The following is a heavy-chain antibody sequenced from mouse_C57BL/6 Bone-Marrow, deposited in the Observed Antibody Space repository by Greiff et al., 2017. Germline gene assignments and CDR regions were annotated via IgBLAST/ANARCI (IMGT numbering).Heavy chain of an antibody. D-gene: IGHD2-13*01. Sequence: QVQLQQPGAELVKPGASVKMSCKASGYTFTSYWITWVKQRPGQGLEWIGDIYPGSGSTNYNEKFKSKATLTVDTSASTAYMQLSSLTSEDSAVYYCARHGDYEAMDYWGQGTSVTVSS. J-gene: IGHJ4*01. CDR3: ARHGDYEAMDY. CDR1: GYTFTSYW. V-gene: IGHV1-55*01. CDR2: IYPGSGST.